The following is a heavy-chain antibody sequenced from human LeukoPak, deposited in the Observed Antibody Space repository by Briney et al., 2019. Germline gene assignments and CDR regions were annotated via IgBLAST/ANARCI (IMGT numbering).Heavy chain of an antibody. CDR1: RFTFGNHP. CDR3: AMQATGGYSPFDF. Sequence: QTGGSLRLSCAASRFTFGNHPMSWVRQAPGKVLVWVAAISPSGDTTYYADAVRGRFTISRDHSRNPMYLQMSRLRVEDTAIYYCAMQATGGYSPFDFWGRGSLVTVSS. V-gene: IGHV3-23*01. CDR2: ISPSGDTT. D-gene: IGHD5-18*01. J-gene: IGHJ4*02.